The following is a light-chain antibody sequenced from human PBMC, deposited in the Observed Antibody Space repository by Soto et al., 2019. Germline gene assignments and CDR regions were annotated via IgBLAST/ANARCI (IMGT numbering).Light chain of an antibody. V-gene: IGKV1-5*03. CDR3: QQYNSYST. J-gene: IGKJ1*01. CDR1: QSITSW. Sequence: DIPMTQSPSTLSASVGDRVTITCRASQSITSWLAWYQQKPGKAPKLLIYKASSLESGVPSRFSGSGSGTEFTLTISSLQPDDVATYYCQQYNSYSTFGQGTKVDIK. CDR2: KAS.